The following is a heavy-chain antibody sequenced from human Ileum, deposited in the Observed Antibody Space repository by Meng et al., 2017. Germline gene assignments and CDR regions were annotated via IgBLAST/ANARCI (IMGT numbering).Heavy chain of an antibody. CDR1: GASISSGYW. CDR2: IHHGGGT. Sequence: QVQPQGPGPGLVEPSGTLSLTCAVSGASISSGYWWSWVRQPPGKGLEWIGEIHHGGGTNYNPSPKSRVTISVDKSSNQYTLRLTSVTAADTAMYYCARNGAYSADPWGQGTLVTVSS. CDR3: ARNGAYSADP. V-gene: IGHV4-4*02. J-gene: IGHJ5*02. D-gene: IGHD2-21*01.